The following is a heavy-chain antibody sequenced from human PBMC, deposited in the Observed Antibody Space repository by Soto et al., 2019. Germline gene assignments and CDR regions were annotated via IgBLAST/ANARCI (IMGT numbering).Heavy chain of an antibody. CDR1: SGTFMSYA. CDR2: IIPIFGTS. CDR3: ARDLHGDYEYYFDY. V-gene: IGHV1-69*13. J-gene: IGHJ4*02. Sequence: SVKVSFKASSGTFMSYAISWGRQAPGQGLEWMGGIIPIFGTSNYAQNFQGRVTITADESTSTAYMELSSLRSEDTAVYYCARDLHGDYEYYFDYWGQGTLVTVSS. D-gene: IGHD4-17*01.